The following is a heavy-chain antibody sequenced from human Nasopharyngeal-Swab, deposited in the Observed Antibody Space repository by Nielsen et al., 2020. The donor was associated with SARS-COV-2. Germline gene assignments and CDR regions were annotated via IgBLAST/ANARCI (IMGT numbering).Heavy chain of an antibody. CDR3: ARDPEFRPPYYYYGMDV. CDR2: INTNTGNP. CDR1: GYTFTRYA. Sequence: ASVKVSCKASGYTFTRYAMNWVRQAPGQGLEWMGWINTNTGNPTYAQGFTGRFVFSLDTSVSTAYLQISSLKAEDTAVYYCARDPEFRPPYYYYGMDVWGQGTTVTVSS. J-gene: IGHJ6*02. V-gene: IGHV7-4-1*02. D-gene: IGHD3-10*01.